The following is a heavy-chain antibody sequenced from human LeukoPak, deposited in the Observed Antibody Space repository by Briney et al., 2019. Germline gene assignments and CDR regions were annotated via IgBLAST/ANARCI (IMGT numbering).Heavy chain of an antibody. Sequence: ASVKVSCKASGYTFTGYYMHWVRQAPGQGLEWMGWISPDSGDTNYAQKFQGRVTMTRDTSISTAYMELSRLRSDDTAVYYCASSSGGSSSLIDYWGQGTLVTVSS. D-gene: IGHD6-6*01. J-gene: IGHJ4*02. V-gene: IGHV1-2*02. CDR2: ISPDSGDT. CDR3: ASSSGGSSSLIDY. CDR1: GYTFTGYY.